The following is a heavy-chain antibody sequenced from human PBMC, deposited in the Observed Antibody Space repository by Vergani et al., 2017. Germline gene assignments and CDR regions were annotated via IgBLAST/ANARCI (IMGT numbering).Heavy chain of an antibody. V-gene: IGHV3-73*01. D-gene: IGHD3-16*02. CDR3: TTEYDYVWGSYRYFDY. CDR2: IRSKANSYAT. J-gene: IGHJ4*02. Sequence: VQLVESGGGVVQPGRSLRLSCAASGFTFSSYGMHWVRQASGKGLEWVGRIRSKANSYATAYAASVKGRFTISRDDSKNTAYLQMNSLKTEDTAVYYCTTEYDYVWGSYRYFDYWGQGTLVTVSS. CDR1: GFTFSSYG.